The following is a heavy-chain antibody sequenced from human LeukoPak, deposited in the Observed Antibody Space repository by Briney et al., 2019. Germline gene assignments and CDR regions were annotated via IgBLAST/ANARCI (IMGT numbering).Heavy chain of an antibody. CDR1: GGSFSGYY. J-gene: IGHJ4*02. Sequence: SETLSLTCAVYGGSFSGYYWSWIRQPPGKGLEWIGEINHSGSTNYNPSLKSRVTISVDTSKNQFSLKLSSVTAADTAVYYCARDLDYWGQGTLVTVSS. CDR2: INHSGST. V-gene: IGHV4-34*01. CDR3: ARDLDY.